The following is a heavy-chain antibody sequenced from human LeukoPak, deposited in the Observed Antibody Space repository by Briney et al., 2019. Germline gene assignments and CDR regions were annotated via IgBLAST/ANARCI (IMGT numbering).Heavy chain of an antibody. CDR1: GGSFSGYY. J-gene: IGHJ4*02. Sequence: SETLSLTCAVYGGSFSGYYWSWIRQPPGKGLEWIGEINHSGSTNYNPSLKSRVTISVDTSKNQFSLKLSSVTAADTAVYYCARDLDYWGQGTLVTVSS. CDR2: INHSGST. V-gene: IGHV4-34*01. CDR3: ARDLDY.